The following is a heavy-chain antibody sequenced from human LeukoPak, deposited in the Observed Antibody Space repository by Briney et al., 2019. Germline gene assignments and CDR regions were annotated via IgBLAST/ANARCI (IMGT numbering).Heavy chain of an antibody. CDR3: ARGSFGSSWELDY. J-gene: IGHJ4*02. D-gene: IGHD6-13*01. Sequence: SETLSLTCTVSGGSISSSSYYWGWIRQPPGKGLEWIGSIYYSGSTNYNPSLKSRVTISVDTSKNQFSLKLSSVTAADTAVYYCARGSFGSSWELDYWGQGTLVTVSS. CDR1: GGSISSSSYY. V-gene: IGHV4-39*07. CDR2: IYYSGST.